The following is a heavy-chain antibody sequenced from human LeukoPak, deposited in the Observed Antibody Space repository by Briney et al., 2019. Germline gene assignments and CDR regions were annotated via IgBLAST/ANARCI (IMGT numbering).Heavy chain of an antibody. J-gene: IGHJ4*02. V-gene: IGHV3-64*01. CDR3: ARGRGRGGGYYYFFDY. D-gene: IGHD3-22*01. CDR2: IVSNGGST. Sequence: GGSLRLSCAASGFTFSTYAMPWVRQAPGKGLEFVSAIVSNGGSTYYANSVKGRFSISRDNSKNTLYLQMGSLRAEDMAVYYCARGRGRGGGYYYFFDYWGQRTLVTVSS. CDR1: GFTFSTYA.